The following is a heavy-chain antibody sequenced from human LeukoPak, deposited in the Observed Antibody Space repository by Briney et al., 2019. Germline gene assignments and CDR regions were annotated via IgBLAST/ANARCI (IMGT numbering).Heavy chain of an antibody. J-gene: IGHJ6*02. CDR1: GYTFTGYY. D-gene: IGHD3-3*01. CDR3: ARDPKRFSEWLSPQYYYYGMDV. CDR2: INPNSGGT. Sequence: ASVKVSCKASGYTFTGYYMHWVRQAPGQGLEWMGWINPNSGGTNYAQKFQGRVTMTRDTSISTAYMELSRLRSDDTAVYYCARDPKRFSEWLSPQYYYYGMDVWGQGTTVTVSS. V-gene: IGHV1-2*02.